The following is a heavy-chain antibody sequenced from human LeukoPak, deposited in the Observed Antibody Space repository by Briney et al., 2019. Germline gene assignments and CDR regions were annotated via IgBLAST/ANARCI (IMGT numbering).Heavy chain of an antibody. D-gene: IGHD6-6*01. J-gene: IGHJ5*02. V-gene: IGHV4-61*08. CDR3: AKNTSSSPWFDP. CDR2: VYYIGTT. Sequence: SQTLSLTCIVSGGSVRSPDSYWSWIRQPPGKGLEWIGNVYYIGTTSYSSSLKSRVTISVDTSKNQFSLEVTSVTAADTAVYYCAKNTSSSPWFDPWGQGTLVTVSS. CDR1: GGSVRSPDSY.